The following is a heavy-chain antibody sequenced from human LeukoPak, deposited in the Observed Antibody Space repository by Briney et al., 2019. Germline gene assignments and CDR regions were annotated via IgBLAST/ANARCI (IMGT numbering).Heavy chain of an antibody. J-gene: IGHJ3*02. V-gene: IGHV1-2*02. CDR2: INPNSGGT. D-gene: IGHD5-12*01. CDR3: AREDGATISFDI. Sequence: GASVKVSCKASGGTFSSYAISWVRQAPGQGLEWMGWINPNSGGTNYAQKFQGRVTMTRDTSISTAYMELSRLRSDDTAVYYCAREDGATISFDIWGQGTMVTVSS. CDR1: GGTFSSYA.